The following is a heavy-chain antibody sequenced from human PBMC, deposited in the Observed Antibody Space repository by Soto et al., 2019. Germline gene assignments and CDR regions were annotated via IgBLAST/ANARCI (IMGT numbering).Heavy chain of an antibody. CDR2: IYDTGISGYTPST. CDR1: GGSITSSY. V-gene: IGHV4-59*01. Sequence: TSETLSLTCTVSGGSITSSYWSWIRRPPGKGLEWIAYIYDTGISGYTPSTSYNPSLKSRVTMSVDTSKSQFSLKLTSVTAADTAVHYCARGEDAFFYYGLDVWGQGITVTVSS. J-gene: IGHJ6*02. CDR3: ARGEDAFFYYGLDV.